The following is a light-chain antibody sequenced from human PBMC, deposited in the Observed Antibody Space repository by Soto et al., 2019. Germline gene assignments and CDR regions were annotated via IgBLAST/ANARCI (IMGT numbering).Light chain of an antibody. J-gene: IGKJ1*01. CDR3: QQYGSSPWT. CDR2: AAS. V-gene: IGKV3-20*01. CDR1: QSVSNNY. Sequence: EIVLTQSPGTLSLSPGERATLSCRASQSVSNNYLAWYQQKPGRAPRLLIYAASTRAAGIPDRFSGSVSGPDFTLIISRLEPEDFAVYFCQQYGSSPWTFGQGTKVEFK.